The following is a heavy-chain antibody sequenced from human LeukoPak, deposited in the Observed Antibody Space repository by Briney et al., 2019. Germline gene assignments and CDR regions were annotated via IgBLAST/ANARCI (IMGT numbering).Heavy chain of an antibody. D-gene: IGHD2-2*01. V-gene: IGHV1-69*01. CDR1: GGTFSSYA. CDR2: IIPIFGTA. CDR3: ARSPDSTKVDYYYMDV. Sequence: GSSVKVSCKASGGTFSSYAISWVRQAPGQGLEWMGGIIPIFGTANYAQKFQGRVTITADESTSTAYMELSSLRSEDTAVYYCARSPDSTKVDYYYMDVWGKGTTVTISS. J-gene: IGHJ6*03.